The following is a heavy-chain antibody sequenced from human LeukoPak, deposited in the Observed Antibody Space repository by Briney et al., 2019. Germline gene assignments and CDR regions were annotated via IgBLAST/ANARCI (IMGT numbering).Heavy chain of an antibody. D-gene: IGHD4-23*01. J-gene: IGHJ3*02. V-gene: IGHV3-48*02. CDR2: ISSSTNTI. CDR3: ARGGYGANDDAFDI. Sequence: GGSLRLSCAASGFTFSSYSMNWVRQAPGKGLEWVSYISSSTNTIYYADSVKGRFTISRDNAKNSLFLQMNSLRDEDTAVYYCARGGYGANDDAFDIWGLGTMVTVSS. CDR1: GFTFSSYS.